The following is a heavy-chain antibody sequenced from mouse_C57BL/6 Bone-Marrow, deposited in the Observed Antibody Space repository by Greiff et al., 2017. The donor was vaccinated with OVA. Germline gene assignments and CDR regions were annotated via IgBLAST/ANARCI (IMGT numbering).Heavy chain of an antibody. CDR3: ASYYEDAMDY. J-gene: IGHJ4*01. D-gene: IGHD2-10*01. CDR2: IWGVGST. V-gene: IGHV2-6*01. Sequence: QVQLKESGPGLVAPSQSLSITCTVSGFSLTSYGVDWVRQSPGKGLEWLGVIWGVGSTNYNSALKSRLSISKDNPKSQVFLKMNSLQTDDTAMYYCASYYEDAMDYWGQGTSVTVSS. CDR1: GFSLTSYG.